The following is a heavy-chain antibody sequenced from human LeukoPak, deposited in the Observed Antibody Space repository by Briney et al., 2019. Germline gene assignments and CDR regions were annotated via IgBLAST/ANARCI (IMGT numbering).Heavy chain of an antibody. D-gene: IGHD2-2*01. CDR2: IWHDGSNK. V-gene: IGHV3-33*01. CDR1: GFTFSSYG. J-gene: IGHJ4*02. CDR3: ARDEVPAAMRFGAPQDY. Sequence: PGGSLRLSCAASGFTFSSYGMHWVRQAPGKGLEWVAVIWHDGSNKYYADSVKGRFTISRDNSKNTLYLQMNSLRAEDTAVYYCARDEVPAAMRFGAPQDYCGQGTLVTVSS.